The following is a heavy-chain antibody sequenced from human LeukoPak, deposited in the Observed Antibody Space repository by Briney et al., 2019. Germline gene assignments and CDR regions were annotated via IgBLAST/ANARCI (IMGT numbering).Heavy chain of an antibody. CDR3: AGDPPITTDYGLDV. D-gene: IGHD4-11*01. V-gene: IGHV3-66*02. Sequence: GSLRLSCAASGFTVSHNYMSWVRQAPGKGLQWVSFIYTGGDTYHTDSVKGRFTVSRDDSKNTVYLQMNSLRVEDTAVYYCAGDPPITTDYGLDVWGQGTTVTVSS. J-gene: IGHJ6*02. CDR1: GFTVSHNY. CDR2: IYTGGDT.